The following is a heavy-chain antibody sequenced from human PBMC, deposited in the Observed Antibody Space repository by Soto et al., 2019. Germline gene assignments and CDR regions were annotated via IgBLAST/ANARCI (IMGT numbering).Heavy chain of an antibody. CDR1: GFALSSYW. D-gene: IGHD2-8*02. CDR3: ARVPVGAYGKFDP. CDR2: INPDGSRI. V-gene: IGHV3-74*01. Sequence: EVQLVESGGGLVQAGGSLRLSCAASGFALSSYWMHWVRRVPGKGLVWVSRINPDGSRIDYADSVRGRFTISRDNAKNSLFLQMGNLRAGDTALYHCARVPVGAYGKFDPWGQGTLVTVSS. J-gene: IGHJ5*02.